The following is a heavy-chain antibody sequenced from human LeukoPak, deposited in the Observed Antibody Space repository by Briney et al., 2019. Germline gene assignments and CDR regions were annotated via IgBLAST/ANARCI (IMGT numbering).Heavy chain of an antibody. CDR1: GYTLTELS. CDR2: FDPEDGET. V-gene: IGHV1-24*01. CDR3: ATMVEATITGAPDY. Sequence: ASVKVSCKVSGYTLTELSMHWVRQAPGKGLEWMGGFDPEDGETIYARKFQGRVTMTEDTSTDTAYMELSSLRSEDTAVYYCATMVEATITGAPDYWGQGTLVTVSS. D-gene: IGHD5-12*01. J-gene: IGHJ4*02.